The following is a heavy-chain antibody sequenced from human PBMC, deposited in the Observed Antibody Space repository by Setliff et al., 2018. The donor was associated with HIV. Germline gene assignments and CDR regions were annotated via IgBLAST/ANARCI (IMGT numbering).Heavy chain of an antibody. CDR1: SGSLSGYY. Sequence: SETLSLTCAVYSGSLSGYYWSWIRQPPGKGLEWIGSIYFAGSSDNNPSLKSRVTMSVDTSKNQFSLKLSSVTAADTAVYYCARAPKRVYYYGSGSYLHDAFDIWGQGTMVTVSS. D-gene: IGHD3-10*01. J-gene: IGHJ3*02. V-gene: IGHV4-59*08. CDR2: IYFAGSS. CDR3: ARAPKRVYYYGSGSYLHDAFDI.